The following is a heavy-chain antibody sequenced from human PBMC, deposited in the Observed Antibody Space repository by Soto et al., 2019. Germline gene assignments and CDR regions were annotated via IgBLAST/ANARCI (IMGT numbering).Heavy chain of an antibody. Sequence: GGSLRLSCAASGFTFSSYAMSWVRQAPGKGLEWVSAISSSGSTIYYADSVKGRFTISRDNAKNSLYLQMNSLRAEDTAVYYCARLIFYNWNYVDYWGQGTLVTVSS. D-gene: IGHD1-20*01. J-gene: IGHJ4*02. CDR2: ISSSGSTI. CDR1: GFTFSSYA. CDR3: ARLIFYNWNYVDY. V-gene: IGHV3-21*04.